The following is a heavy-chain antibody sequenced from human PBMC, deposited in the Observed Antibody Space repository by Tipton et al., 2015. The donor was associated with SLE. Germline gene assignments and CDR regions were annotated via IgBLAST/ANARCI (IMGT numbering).Heavy chain of an antibody. V-gene: IGHV3-23*01. CDR2: ISGSGGST. Sequence: SLRLSCAASGFTFSSYAMSWVRQAPGKGLEWVSAISGSGGSTYYADSVKGRFTISRDNSKNTLYLQMNSLRAEDTAVYYCARDLHYYGSGSSYYYYMDVWGKGTTVTVSS. CDR1: GFTFSSYA. CDR3: ARDLHYYGSGSSYYYYMDV. D-gene: IGHD3-10*01. J-gene: IGHJ6*03.